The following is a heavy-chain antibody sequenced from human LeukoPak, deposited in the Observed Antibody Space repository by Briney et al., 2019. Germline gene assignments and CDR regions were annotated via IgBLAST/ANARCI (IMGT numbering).Heavy chain of an antibody. J-gene: IGHJ6*03. CDR2: INPNSGGT. CDR3: ARDQGPNGGGAMDV. Sequence: ASVKVSCKASGYTFTGYYMHWVRQAPGQGLEWMGWINPNSGGTNYAQKFQGRVTMTRDTSISTAYMELSRLRSDDTAVYYCARDQGPNGGGAMDVWGKGTTVTVSS. CDR1: GYTFTGYY. V-gene: IGHV1-2*02. D-gene: IGHD2-21*01.